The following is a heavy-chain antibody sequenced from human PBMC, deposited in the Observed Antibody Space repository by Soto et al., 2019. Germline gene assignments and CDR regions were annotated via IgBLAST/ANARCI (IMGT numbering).Heavy chain of an antibody. Sequence: QVTLKESGPTLVKPTQTLTLTCTVSGLSLRTTGVGVGWVRQPPGKALEWLALLYWDDDKRYSPSLRSRLTIANDISEKQVVLTMINMDTVDTATYYCVQSRCGADCLESYSSPAYNGLDVWGQGTTVTVSS. D-gene: IGHD2-21*02. V-gene: IGHV2-5*02. CDR3: VQSRCGADCLESYSSPAYNGLDV. CDR1: GLSLRTTGVG. CDR2: LYWDDDK. J-gene: IGHJ6*02.